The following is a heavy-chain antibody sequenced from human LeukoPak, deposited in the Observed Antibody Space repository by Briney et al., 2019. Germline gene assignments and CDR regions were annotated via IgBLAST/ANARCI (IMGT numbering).Heavy chain of an antibody. CDR1: GHTFTSYY. Sequence: ASVKVSCKASGHTFTSYYMHWVRQAPGQGLEWMGIINPSGGSTSYPQKFQGRVTMTRDTSTSTVYMELSSLRSEDTAVYYCARGGGKFTVVSSGRSDYWGQGTLVAVSS. CDR3: ARGGGKFTVVSSGRSDY. J-gene: IGHJ4*02. V-gene: IGHV1-46*01. CDR2: INPSGGST. D-gene: IGHD4-23*01.